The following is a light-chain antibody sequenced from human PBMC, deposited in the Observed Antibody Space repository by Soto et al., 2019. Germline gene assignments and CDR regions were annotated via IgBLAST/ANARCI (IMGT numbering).Light chain of an antibody. V-gene: IGKV1-5*01. CDR1: QTISGW. CDR2: DAS. Sequence: DIQMTQSPSTLSASVGDTVTITCRASQTISGWLAWYQQRPGKAPNLLIFDASTLESGVPSRFSGSESGTTFTLPISSLQSDDFAPYYCLQYNGYYRTFGQGTKVESK. CDR3: LQYNGYYRT. J-gene: IGKJ1*01.